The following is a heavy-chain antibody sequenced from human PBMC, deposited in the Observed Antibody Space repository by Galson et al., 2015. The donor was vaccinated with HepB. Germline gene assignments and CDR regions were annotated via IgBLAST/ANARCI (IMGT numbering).Heavy chain of an antibody. D-gene: IGHD1-26*01. Sequence: SVKVSCRASGYTFTSYYMHWVRQAPGQGLEWMGIINPSGGSTSYAQKFQGRVTMTRDTSTSTVYMELSSLRSEDTAVYYCAREASGSYSRLGLREYYFDYWGQGTLVTVSS. V-gene: IGHV1-46*01. CDR2: INPSGGST. CDR1: GYTFTSYY. J-gene: IGHJ4*02. CDR3: AREASGSYSRLGLREYYFDY.